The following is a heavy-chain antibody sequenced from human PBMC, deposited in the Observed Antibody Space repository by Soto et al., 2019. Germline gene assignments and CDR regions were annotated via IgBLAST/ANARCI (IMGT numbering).Heavy chain of an antibody. V-gene: IGHV5-51*01. CDR1: GYSFSNYW. CDR3: ARQDGGYYYDTSGYYSSMEV. D-gene: IGHD3-22*01. CDR2: IYPGDSDT. J-gene: IGHJ6*02. Sequence: PGESLEISCRGSGYSFSNYWIGWVRQMPGKGLEWMGIIYPGDSDTRYSPSFQGQVTISADKSISTAYLQWSSLKASDTAMYYCARQDGGYYYDTSGYYSSMEVWGQGTTVTVSS.